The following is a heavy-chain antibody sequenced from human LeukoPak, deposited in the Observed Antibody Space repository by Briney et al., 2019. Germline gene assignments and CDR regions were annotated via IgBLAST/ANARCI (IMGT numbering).Heavy chain of an antibody. CDR2: IYYSGST. V-gene: IGHV4-59*12. CDR3: ARALRTYYYDSSGYYSGYYFDY. J-gene: IGHJ4*02. CDR1: GGSISSYY. Sequence: SETLSLTCTVSGGSISSYYWSWIRQPPGKGLEWIGYIYYSGSTNYNPSLKSRVTISVDTSKNQFSLKLSSVTAADTAVYYCARALRTYYYDSSGYYSGYYFDYWGQGTLVTVSS. D-gene: IGHD3-22*01.